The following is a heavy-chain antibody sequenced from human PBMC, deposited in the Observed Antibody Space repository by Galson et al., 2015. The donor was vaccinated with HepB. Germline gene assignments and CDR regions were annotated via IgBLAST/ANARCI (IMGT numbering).Heavy chain of an antibody. CDR3: ARGALVAVVKSNLNNWVDP. V-gene: IGHV1-69*10. D-gene: IGHD2-15*01. Sequence: SVKVSCKASGGTFSSYAISWVRQAPGQGLEWMGGIIPIFGIANYAQKLQGRVTMTTETSTTTAYMELRSLTSDDTAVYYCARGALVAVVKSNLNNWVDPWGQETRVTVSS. J-gene: IGHJ5*02. CDR2: IIPIFGIA. CDR1: GGTFSSYA.